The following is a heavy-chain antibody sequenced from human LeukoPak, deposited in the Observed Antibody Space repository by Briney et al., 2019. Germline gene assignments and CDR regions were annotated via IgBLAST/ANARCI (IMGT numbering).Heavy chain of an antibody. CDR3: AREFGPDY. CDR1: GFTFSSYW. Sequence: GGSLRLSCAASGFTFSSYWMTWVRQAPGKGLEWVANIKQDGSERYYVDFVKGRFTISGDNAKNSLYLQMNSLRAEDTAVYYCAREFGPDYWGQGTLVTVSS. V-gene: IGHV3-7*01. D-gene: IGHD3-10*01. J-gene: IGHJ4*02. CDR2: IKQDGSER.